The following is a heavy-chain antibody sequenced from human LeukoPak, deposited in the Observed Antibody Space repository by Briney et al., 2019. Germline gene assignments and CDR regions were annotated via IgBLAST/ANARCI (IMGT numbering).Heavy chain of an antibody. J-gene: IGHJ5*02. CDR1: GFTFTSYG. CDR2: ISGSGDAT. V-gene: IGHV3-23*01. Sequence: GGSLRLFCVASGFTFTSYGMAWVRQAPGKRLEWVSGISGSGDATYYADSVKGRFTISRDNSKNTLYLQMNSLRVEEMAVYYCAKLRGPSSSSENNWFDPWGQGTLVTVSS. D-gene: IGHD6-6*01. CDR3: AKLRGPSSSSENNWFDP.